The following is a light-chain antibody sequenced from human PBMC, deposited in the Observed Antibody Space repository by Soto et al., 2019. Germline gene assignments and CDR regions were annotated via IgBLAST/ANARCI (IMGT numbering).Light chain of an antibody. CDR3: QQHYSPPFT. V-gene: IGKV4-1*01. Sequence: DIVMTQSPDSLAVSLGERATINCKSSRTVLYSSNSKNYLSWYQQKPGQPPKLLISWASTRESGVPDRFSGSGSGTDFTLTISSLQAEDVSIYYCQQHYSPPFTFGGGTKVEIK. CDR1: RTVLYSSNSKNY. CDR2: WAS. J-gene: IGKJ4*01.